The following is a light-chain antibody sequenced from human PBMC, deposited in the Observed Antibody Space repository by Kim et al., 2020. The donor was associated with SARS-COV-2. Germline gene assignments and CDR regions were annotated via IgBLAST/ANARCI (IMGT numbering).Light chain of an antibody. Sequence: DIQMTQSPSTLSASVGDRVTITCRASQTLSGRLAWYQQKPGKAPKLLIFDVSTLESGVPSRFRGSGSGTDFILTISSLQPDDSASYYCQHRKTFCQGTKVDIK. V-gene: IGKV1-5*01. CDR1: QTLSGR. CDR3: QHRKT. CDR2: DVS. J-gene: IGKJ1*01.